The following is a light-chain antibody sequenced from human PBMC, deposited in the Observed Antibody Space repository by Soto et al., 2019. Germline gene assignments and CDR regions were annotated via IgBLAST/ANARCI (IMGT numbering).Light chain of an antibody. J-gene: IGLJ1*01. CDR2: DVS. CDR3: SSYRSSRTYV. V-gene: IGLV2-14*01. Sequence: QSALTQPASVSGSPGQSITISCSGTSSDVGGYNYVSWYQRNPGTAPKLLIYDVSNRPSGVSHRFSGSKSGNTASLTISGLQAGDEADYYCSSYRSSRTYVFGTGTKLTVL. CDR1: SSDVGGYNY.